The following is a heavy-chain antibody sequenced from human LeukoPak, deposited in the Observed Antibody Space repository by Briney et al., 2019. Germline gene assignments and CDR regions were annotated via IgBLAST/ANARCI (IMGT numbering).Heavy chain of an antibody. Sequence: ASVKVSCKASGYTLTGYYMHWVRQAPGQGLEWIGWINPNSGGTNYAQKFQGRVTMTRDTSISTAYMELSRLRSDNTAMYYCARHQGTVDTAMVTNYYYYMDVWGKGTTVTVSS. D-gene: IGHD5-18*01. CDR1: GYTLTGYY. V-gene: IGHV1-2*02. CDR2: INPNSGGT. J-gene: IGHJ6*03. CDR3: ARHQGTVDTAMVTNYYYYMDV.